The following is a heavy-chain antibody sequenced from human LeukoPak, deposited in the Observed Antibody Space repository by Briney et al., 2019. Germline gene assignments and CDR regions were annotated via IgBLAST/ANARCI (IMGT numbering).Heavy chain of an antibody. J-gene: IGHJ4*02. CDR1: GFNFSAYA. CDR2: ISGSGEST. V-gene: IGHV3-23*01. D-gene: IGHD6-13*01. Sequence: GGSLRLSCAASGFNFSAYAMSWVRHAPGKGLEWVSGISGSGESTYYADSVKGRFTVSRDNSRNTLYLQMSSLRAEDTAVYYCAKDRSDSSTWYAGSHWGQGTLVTVSS. CDR3: AKDRSDSSTWYAGSH.